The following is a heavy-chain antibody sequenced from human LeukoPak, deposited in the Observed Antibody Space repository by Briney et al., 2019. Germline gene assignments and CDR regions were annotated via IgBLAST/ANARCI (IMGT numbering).Heavy chain of an antibody. J-gene: IGHJ4*02. D-gene: IGHD3-16*02. V-gene: IGHV3-33*08. CDR1: GFTFSFYG. Sequence: PGGSLRLSCAASGFTFSFYGMHWVRQAPGKGLEWVTFISDDGSNKYYPDSVKGRFTISRDNAKNSLYLQMNSLRAEDTAVYYCARGPRMITFGGVIVIPDYFDYWGQGTLVTVSS. CDR3: ARGPRMITFGGVIVIPDYFDY. CDR2: ISDDGSNK.